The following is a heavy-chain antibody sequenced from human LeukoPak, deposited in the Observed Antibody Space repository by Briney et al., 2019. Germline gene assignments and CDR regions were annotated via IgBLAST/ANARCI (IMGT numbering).Heavy chain of an antibody. CDR3: ARGAAAGTETFDY. CDR2: IIPIFGTA. Sequence: ASVKASCKASGYTFTSYGISWVRQAPGQGLEWMGGIIPIFGTANYAQKFQGRVTITADESTSTAYMELSSLRSEDTAVYYCARGAAAGTETFDYWGQGTLVTVSS. CDR1: GYTFTSYG. D-gene: IGHD6-13*01. J-gene: IGHJ4*02. V-gene: IGHV1-69*13.